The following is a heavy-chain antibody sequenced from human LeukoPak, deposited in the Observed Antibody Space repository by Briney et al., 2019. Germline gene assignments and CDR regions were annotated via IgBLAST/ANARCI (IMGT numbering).Heavy chain of an antibody. V-gene: IGHV3-21*01. D-gene: IGHD1-26*01. J-gene: IGHJ4*02. Sequence: GGSLRLSCAASGFTFISYSMNWVRQAPGKGLEWVSSISSSSSYIYYADSLKGRFTISRDNAKNSLYLQLNSLRAEDTAVYYCARDPSRWGSDYWGQGTLVTVSS. CDR3: ARDPSRWGSDY. CDR1: GFTFISYS. CDR2: ISSSSSYI.